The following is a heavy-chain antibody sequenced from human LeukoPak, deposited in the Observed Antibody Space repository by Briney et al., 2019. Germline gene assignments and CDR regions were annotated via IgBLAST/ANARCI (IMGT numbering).Heavy chain of an antibody. D-gene: IGHD1-1*01. CDR3: VRSGYNWGFDY. J-gene: IGHJ4*02. V-gene: IGHV1-2*02. Sequence: GASVKVSCKASGYTFTAYDMHWVRQAPGQGLEWMGWIRRNSGETVFAQKFQGRVALTRDTSISAAYLELSRLRSDDTAVYYCVRSGYNWGFDYWGQGTLVAVSS. CDR1: GYTFTAYD. CDR2: IRRNSGET.